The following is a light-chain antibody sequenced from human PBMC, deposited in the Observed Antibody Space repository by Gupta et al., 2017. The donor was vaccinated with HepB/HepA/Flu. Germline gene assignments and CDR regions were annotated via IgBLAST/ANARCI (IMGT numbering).Light chain of an antibody. CDR1: QSVLYNANNKNY. J-gene: IGKJ4*01. V-gene: IGKV4-1*01. CDR2: CAS. Sequence: DIVMSQSPDSLAVSLDERATSNCKSSQSVLYNANNKNYLGWYQQQPGQPTKLLIYCASTRESGVPDRCGGGGSETVCTPTSSRLQAEDVAVYYCQTYCRPPLNFGGGTKVEFK. CDR3: QTYCRPPLN.